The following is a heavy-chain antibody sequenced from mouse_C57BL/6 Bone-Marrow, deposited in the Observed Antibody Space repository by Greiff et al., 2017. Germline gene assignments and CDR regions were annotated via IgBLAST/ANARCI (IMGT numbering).Heavy chain of an antibody. D-gene: IGHD2-4*01. CDR2: ISNLAYSI. CDR1: GFTFSDYG. V-gene: IGHV5-15*01. CDR3: ARRGLRRDWYFDV. J-gene: IGHJ1*03. Sequence: EVQLVESGGGLVQPGGSLKLSCAASGFTFSDYGMAWVRQAPRKGPEWVAFISNLAYSIYYADTVTGRFTISRENAKNTLYLEMSSLRSGETAMYYCARRGLRRDWYFDVWGTGTTVTVSS.